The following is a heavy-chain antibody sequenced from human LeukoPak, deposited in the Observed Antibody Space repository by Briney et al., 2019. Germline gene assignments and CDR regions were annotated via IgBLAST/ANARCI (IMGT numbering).Heavy chain of an antibody. D-gene: IGHD2-2*01. CDR1: GGSISSYY. V-gene: IGHV4-59*01. Sequence: PSETLSLTCTVSGGSISSYYWSWIRQPPGKGLEWIGYIYYSGSTNYNPSLKSRVTISVDTSKNQFSLKLSSVTAADTAVYYCARVVPVVRYYYYYYMDVWGKGTTVTVSS. CDR3: ARVVPVVRYYYYYYMDV. CDR2: IYYSGST. J-gene: IGHJ6*03.